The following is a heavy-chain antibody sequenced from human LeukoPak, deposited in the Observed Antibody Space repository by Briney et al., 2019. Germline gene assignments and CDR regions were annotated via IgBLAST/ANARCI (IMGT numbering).Heavy chain of an antibody. Sequence: SETLSLTCTVSGGSISSYYWSWMRPPQGKGLEWSGYIYYSGSTNYNPSLKSRATISVDTSKNQFSLKLSSVTAADTAVYYCARDPISYYDSSTDLRYWGQGTLVTVSS. V-gene: IGHV4-59*01. CDR1: GGSISSYY. CDR2: IYYSGST. CDR3: ARDPISYYDSSTDLRY. D-gene: IGHD3-22*01. J-gene: IGHJ4*02.